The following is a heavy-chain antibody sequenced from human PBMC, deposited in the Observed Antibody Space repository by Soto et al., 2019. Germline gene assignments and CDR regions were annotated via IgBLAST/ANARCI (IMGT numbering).Heavy chain of an antibody. D-gene: IGHD4-17*01. Sequence: QLQLQESGPGLVKPSETLSLTCTVSGGSISSSSFYWGYIRQSPGKGLEWIGNIYYSGRTYYNPSLKSRVTISVDTSKNQFSLRLTSVTATDTAVYYCARTVATTIPRGFDVWGQGAMVTVSS. V-gene: IGHV4-39*01. CDR1: GGSISSSSFY. CDR3: ARTVATTIPRGFDV. CDR2: IYYSGRT. J-gene: IGHJ3*01.